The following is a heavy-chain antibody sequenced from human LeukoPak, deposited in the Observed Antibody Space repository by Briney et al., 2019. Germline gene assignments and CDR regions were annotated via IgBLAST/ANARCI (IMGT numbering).Heavy chain of an antibody. CDR1: GGSISSRNW. V-gene: IGHV4-4*02. CDR2: IYYSGST. CDR3: ARQEYSSGWYPFDY. D-gene: IGHD6-19*01. Sequence: SETLSLTCAVSGGSISSRNWWSWVRQPPGQGLEWIGYIYYSGSTNYNPSLKSRVTMSVDTSKNQFSLKVSSVTAADTAVYYCARQEYSSGWYPFDYWGQGTLVTVSS. J-gene: IGHJ4*02.